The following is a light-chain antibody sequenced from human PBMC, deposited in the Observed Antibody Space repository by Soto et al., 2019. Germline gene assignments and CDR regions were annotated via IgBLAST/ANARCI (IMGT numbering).Light chain of an antibody. CDR3: GTWDSSLSVWV. CDR1: SSNIGNNY. J-gene: IGLJ3*02. V-gene: IGLV1-51*02. CDR2: ENN. Sequence: QSVLTHPPSVSAAPGQKVTISCSGSSSNIGNNYVSWYQQLPGTAPKLLIYENNKRPSGIPDRFSGSKSGTSATLGITGLQTGDEADYYCGTWDSSLSVWVFGGGTKLTVL.